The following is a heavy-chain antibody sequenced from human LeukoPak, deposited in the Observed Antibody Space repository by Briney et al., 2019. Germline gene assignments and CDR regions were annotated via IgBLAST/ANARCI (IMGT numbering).Heavy chain of an antibody. D-gene: IGHD6-6*01. CDR1: GFTFSSYS. V-gene: IGHV3-21*01. J-gene: IGHJ3*02. Sequence: GGLLRLSCAASGFTFSSYSMYWVRQAPGKRLEWVSFISSSSSYIYYADSVKGRFTISRDNAKNSLYLQMNSLRAEDTAVYYCARVYRSSSGAFDIWGQGTMVTVSS. CDR3: ARVYRSSSGAFDI. CDR2: ISSSSSYI.